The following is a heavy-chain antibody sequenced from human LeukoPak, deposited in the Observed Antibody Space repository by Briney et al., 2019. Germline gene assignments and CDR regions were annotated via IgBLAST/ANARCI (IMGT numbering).Heavy chain of an antibody. D-gene: IGHD1-26*01. V-gene: IGHV3-30-3*01. Sequence: GGSLRLSCAASGFTFSSYAMHWVRQAPGKGLEWVAVISYDGSNKYYADPVKGRFTISRDNSKNTLYLQMNSLRAEDTAVYYCARTLGATLTDTAGIHFGYWGQGTLVPVSS. CDR1: GFTFSSYA. J-gene: IGHJ4*02. CDR3: ARTLGATLTDTAGIHFGY. CDR2: ISYDGSNK.